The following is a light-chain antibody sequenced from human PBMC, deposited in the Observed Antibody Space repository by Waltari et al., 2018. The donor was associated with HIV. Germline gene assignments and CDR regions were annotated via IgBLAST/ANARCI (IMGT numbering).Light chain of an antibody. CDR2: AAS. J-gene: IGKJ5*01. CDR1: QDISSY. CDR3: QHLNSFPII. Sequence: IQLTQSPSFLSASVRDRVTITCRASQDISSYLAWYQQKPGEAPKLLIYAASTLQSGVPSRFSGRGSGTEFTLTINSLQPEDFATYFCQHLNSFPIIFGQGTRLEIK. V-gene: IGKV1-9*01.